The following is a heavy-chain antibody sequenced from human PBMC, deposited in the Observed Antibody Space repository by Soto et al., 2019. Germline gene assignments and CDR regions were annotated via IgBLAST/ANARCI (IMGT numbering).Heavy chain of an antibody. D-gene: IGHD4-17*01. CDR2: IIPILGIA. Sequence: QVQLVQSGAEVKKPGSSVKVSCKASGGTFSSYTISWVRQAPGQGLEWMGRIIPILGIANYAQKFQGRVTITADKSTSTAYMELSSLRSEDTAVYYGARDDYGGDLAYWGQGTLVTVSS. CDR1: GGTFSSYT. CDR3: ARDDYGGDLAY. V-gene: IGHV1-69*08. J-gene: IGHJ4*02.